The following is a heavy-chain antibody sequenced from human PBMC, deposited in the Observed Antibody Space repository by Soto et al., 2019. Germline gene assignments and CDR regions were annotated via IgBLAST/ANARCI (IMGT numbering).Heavy chain of an antibody. CDR1: GYNFSSYW. CDR3: ASHVTGTTFYYYYYMDV. Sequence: GESQKISCKGSGYNFSSYWIGPVRRKPGKGREWMGIIYPGDSDTRYSPSFQGQVTISADKSISTAYLQWSSLKASDTAMYYCASHVTGTTFYYYYYMDVWGKGTTDTVSS. CDR2: IYPGDSDT. D-gene: IGHD1-20*01. V-gene: IGHV5-51*01. J-gene: IGHJ6*03.